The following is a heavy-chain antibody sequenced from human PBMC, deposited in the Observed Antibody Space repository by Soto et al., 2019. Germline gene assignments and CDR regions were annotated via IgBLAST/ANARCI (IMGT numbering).Heavy chain of an antibody. V-gene: IGHV3-30*18. CDR2: ISYDGSNK. CDR3: AKDRYDILTGSARYYYGMDV. Sequence: PGGSLRLSCAASGFTFSSYGMHWVRQAPGKGLEWVAVISYDGSNKYYADSVKGRFTISRDNSKNTLYLQMNSLRAEDTAVYYCAKDRYDILTGSARYYYGMDVWGQGTTVTVSS. D-gene: IGHD3-9*01. J-gene: IGHJ6*02. CDR1: GFTFSSYG.